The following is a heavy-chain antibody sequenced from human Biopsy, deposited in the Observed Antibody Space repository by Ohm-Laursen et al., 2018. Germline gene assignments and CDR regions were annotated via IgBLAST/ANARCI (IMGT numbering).Heavy chain of an antibody. CDR2: SNTDGSHT. Sequence: SLRLSCAASGLTFNNYWMHWVRHAPGKGLVWVPRSNTDGSHTNYADSVKGRFTTSTDNAKNTLYLYMSSLTVEDTAVYFCARDASQGFDSWGQGTLVTVSS. J-gene: IGHJ5*01. CDR3: ARDASQGFDS. CDR1: GLTFNNYW. V-gene: IGHV3-74*01.